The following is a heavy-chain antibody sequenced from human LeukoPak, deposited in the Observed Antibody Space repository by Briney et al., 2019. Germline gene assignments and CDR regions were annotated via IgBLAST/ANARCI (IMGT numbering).Heavy chain of an antibody. V-gene: IGHV3-64*01. D-gene: IGHD3-22*01. CDR2: ISSNGGST. Sequence: GGSLRLSCAASGFTFSSYAMHWVRQAPGKGLEYVSAISSNGGSTYYANSVKGRFTISRGNSKNTLYLQMGSLRAEDMAVYYCAREYSSGYTPERYLQHWGQGTLVTVSS. CDR3: AREYSSGYTPERYLQH. CDR1: GFTFSSYA. J-gene: IGHJ1*01.